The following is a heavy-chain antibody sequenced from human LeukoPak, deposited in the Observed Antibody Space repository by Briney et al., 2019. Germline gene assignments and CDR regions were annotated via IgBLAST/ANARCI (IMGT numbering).Heavy chain of an antibody. D-gene: IGHD3-10*01. CDR2: ISAYNGNT. CDR3: ARDIGIWFGELLPH. J-gene: IGHJ4*02. Sequence: ASVKVSCKASGYTFTSYGISGVRQAPGQGLEWMGWISAYNGNTNYAQKLQGRVTMTTDTSTSTAYMELRSLRSDDTAVYYCARDIGIWFGELLPHWGQGTLVTVSS. V-gene: IGHV1-18*01. CDR1: GYTFTSYG.